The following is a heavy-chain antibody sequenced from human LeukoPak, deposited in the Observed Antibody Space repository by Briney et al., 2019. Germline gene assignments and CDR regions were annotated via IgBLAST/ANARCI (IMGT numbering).Heavy chain of an antibody. D-gene: IGHD3-10*01. CDR1: GFTFSGYW. J-gene: IGHJ4*02. V-gene: IGHV3-7*01. CDR3: ARGGRPDY. CDR2: IKEDGREK. Sequence: GGSLRLSCAASGFTFSGYWMHWVRQAPGKGLECVANIKEDGREKYYVDSVKGRFTISRDNAKNSLYLQMSSLRAEDTAVYYCARGGRPDYWGQGTLVTVSS.